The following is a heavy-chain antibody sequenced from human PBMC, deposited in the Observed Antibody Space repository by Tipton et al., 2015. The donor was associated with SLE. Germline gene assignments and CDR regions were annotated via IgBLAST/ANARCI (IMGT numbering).Heavy chain of an antibody. V-gene: IGHV4-39*07. D-gene: IGHD3-16*01. CDR3: ARGGGLDP. Sequence: LRLSCTVSGGSISSSSYYWGWIRQPPGKGLEWIGEINHSGSTNYNPSLKSRVTISVDTSKNQFSLKLSSVTAADTAVYYCARGGGLDPWGQGTLVTVSS. CDR2: INHSGST. CDR1: GGSISSSSYY. J-gene: IGHJ5*02.